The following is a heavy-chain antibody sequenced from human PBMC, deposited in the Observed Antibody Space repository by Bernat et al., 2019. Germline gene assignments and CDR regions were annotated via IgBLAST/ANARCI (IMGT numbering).Heavy chain of an antibody. J-gene: IGHJ4*02. CDR3: ASGLGGYYDILTGYYL. V-gene: IGHV3-30-3*01. D-gene: IGHD3-9*01. Sequence: QVQLVESGGGVVQPGRSLRLSCAASGFTFSSYAMHWVRQAPGKGLEWVAVISYDGSNKYYADSVKGRFTISRDNSKNMLYLQMNSLRAEDTAVYYCASGLGGYYDILTGYYLWGQGTLVTVSS. CDR1: GFTFSSYA. CDR2: ISYDGSNK.